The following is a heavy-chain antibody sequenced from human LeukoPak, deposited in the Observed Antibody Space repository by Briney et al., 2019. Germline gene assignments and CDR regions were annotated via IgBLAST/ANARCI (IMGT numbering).Heavy chain of an antibody. CDR3: ARGPYSYDSWGAFDI. Sequence: PSETLSLTCAVSGGSISSSNWWGWVRQPPGKGLEWIGEIYHSGSTNYNPSLKSRVTISVDTSKNQFSLKLSSVTAADTAVYFCARGPYSYDSWGAFDIWGQGTMVTVSS. J-gene: IGHJ3*02. CDR1: GGSISSSNW. V-gene: IGHV4-4*02. CDR2: IYHSGST. D-gene: IGHD3-22*01.